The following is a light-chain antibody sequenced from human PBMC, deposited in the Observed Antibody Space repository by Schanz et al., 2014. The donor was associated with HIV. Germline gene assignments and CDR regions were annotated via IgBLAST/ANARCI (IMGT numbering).Light chain of an antibody. J-gene: IGLJ2*01. V-gene: IGLV1-44*01. CDR3: ATWDISRNGPV. CDR2: HNN. CDR1: RSTIGRRT. Sequence: QSLLTQPPSASGTPGQTVTISCSGSRSTIGRRTVDWYQHLPGTAPRLLVFHNNQRPAGVSGRFSGSKTGTSATLAISGLQSEDEADYFCATWDISRNGPVFGGGTKLTVL.